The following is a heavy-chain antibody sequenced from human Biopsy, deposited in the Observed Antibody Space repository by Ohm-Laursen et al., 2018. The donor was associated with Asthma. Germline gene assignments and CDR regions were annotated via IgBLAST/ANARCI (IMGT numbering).Heavy chain of an antibody. Sequence: SLRLSCSASGFTFSSYGMHWVRQAPGKGLEWVAVISYDGSNKYYADSVKGRFTISRDNSKNTLYLQMNSLRAEDTAVYYCARDKPSHIDYYYGMDVWGQGTTVTVSS. CDR2: ISYDGSNK. CDR3: ARDKPSHIDYYYGMDV. J-gene: IGHJ6*02. V-gene: IGHV3-30*03. CDR1: GFTFSSYG.